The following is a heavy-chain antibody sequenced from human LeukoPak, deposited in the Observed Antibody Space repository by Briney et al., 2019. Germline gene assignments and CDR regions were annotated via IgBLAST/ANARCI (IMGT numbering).Heavy chain of an antibody. Sequence: KPSETLSLTCTVSGGSISSGDYYWSWIRQPPGKGLEWIVYIYYSGSAYYNPSLKSRVTISVDTSKNQFSLKLSSVTAADTAVYYCARGLDYYGSGSPLFDYWGQGTLVTVSS. CDR3: ARGLDYYGSGSPLFDY. CDR2: IYYSGSA. V-gene: IGHV4-30-4*01. J-gene: IGHJ4*02. CDR1: GGSISSGDYY. D-gene: IGHD3-10*01.